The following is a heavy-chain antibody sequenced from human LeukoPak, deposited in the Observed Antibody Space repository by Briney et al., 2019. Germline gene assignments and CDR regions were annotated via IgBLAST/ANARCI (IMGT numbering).Heavy chain of an antibody. CDR3: VRRVRYFGQNDY. CDR2: IYYTGST. Sequence: PSETLSLTCTVSGASMSGYYWSWIRQPPGKGLEWIGYIYYTGSTNYNPSLKSRVTMSVDTSKNQISLKLSSVTAANSAVYYCVRRVRYFGQNDYWGQGTLVTVSS. D-gene: IGHD3-9*01. V-gene: IGHV4-59*08. J-gene: IGHJ4*02. CDR1: GASMSGYY.